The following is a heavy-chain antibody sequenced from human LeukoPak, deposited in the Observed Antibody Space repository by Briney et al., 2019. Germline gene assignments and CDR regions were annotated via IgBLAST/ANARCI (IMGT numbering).Heavy chain of an antibody. Sequence: SETLSLTCTVSGASISSHHWSWIRQPAGRGLEWIGRIYNTGSTSYNPSLKSRVTMSVDTSKNQFSLKLSSVTAADTAVYYCARSRDPPYSSSSYYYYYMDVWGKGTTVTVSS. CDR1: GASISSHH. CDR3: ARSRDPPYSSSSYYYYYMDV. J-gene: IGHJ6*03. D-gene: IGHD6-6*01. V-gene: IGHV4-4*07. CDR2: IYNTGST.